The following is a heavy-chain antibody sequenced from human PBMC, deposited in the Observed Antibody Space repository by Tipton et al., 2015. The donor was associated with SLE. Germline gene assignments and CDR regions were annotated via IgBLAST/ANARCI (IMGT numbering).Heavy chain of an antibody. Sequence: QSGAEVKKPGASVKVSCKASGYTFTSYGISWVRQAPGQGLEWMGWISAYNGNTNYAQKLQGRVTMTTDTSTSTAYMELRSQRSDDTAVYYCARASYCSGGSCYPHYFDYWGQGTLVTVSS. CDR3: ARASYCSGGSCYPHYFDY. CDR1: GYTFTSYG. V-gene: IGHV1-18*01. J-gene: IGHJ4*02. D-gene: IGHD2-15*01. CDR2: ISAYNGNT.